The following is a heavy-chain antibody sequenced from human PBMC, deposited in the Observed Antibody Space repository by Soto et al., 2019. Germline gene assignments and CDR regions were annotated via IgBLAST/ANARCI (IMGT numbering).Heavy chain of an antibody. CDR1: GGSISSGGYS. CDR3: ARASRRITIFGVVIKSFDI. D-gene: IGHD3-3*01. V-gene: IGHV4-30-2*01. Sequence: QLQLQESGSGLVKPSQTLSLTCAVSGGSISSGGYSWSWIRQPPGKGLVWIGYIYHSGSTYYNPSLKSRVTISVDRSKNQFSLKLSSVTAADTAVYYCARASRRITIFGVVIKSFDIWGQGTMVTVSS. CDR2: IYHSGST. J-gene: IGHJ3*02.